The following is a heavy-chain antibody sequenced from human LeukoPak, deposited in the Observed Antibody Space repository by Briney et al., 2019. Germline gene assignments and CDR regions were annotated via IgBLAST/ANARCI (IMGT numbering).Heavy chain of an antibody. CDR2: IYYSGST. CDR1: GGSISSYY. V-gene: IGHV4-59*01. Sequence: PSETLSLTCTVSGGSISSYYWSWIRKPPGKGLEWIGYIYYSGSTNYNPSLKSRVTISVDTSKNQFSLKLSSVTAADTAVYYCAREPRREKTMYSDFWSGSASFDPWGQGTLVTVSS. CDR3: AREPRREKTMYSDFWSGSASFDP. J-gene: IGHJ5*02. D-gene: IGHD3-3*01.